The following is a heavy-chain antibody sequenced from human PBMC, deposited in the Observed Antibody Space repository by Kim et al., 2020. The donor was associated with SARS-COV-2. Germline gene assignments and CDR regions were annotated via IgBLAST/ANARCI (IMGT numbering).Heavy chain of an antibody. D-gene: IGHD1-26*01. CDR3: AIDLRRESPLYY. CDR2: ISWHSGSI. Sequence: GGSLRLSCAASGFTFADFAMHWVRQAPGKGLEWVSGISWHSGSIGYANSVKGRFTTSRDNAKNSLYLKMNSLRAGDTALFYCAIDLRRESPLYYWGPRTPLTLSS. CDR1: GFTFADFA. V-gene: IGHV3-9*01. J-gene: IGHJ4*02.